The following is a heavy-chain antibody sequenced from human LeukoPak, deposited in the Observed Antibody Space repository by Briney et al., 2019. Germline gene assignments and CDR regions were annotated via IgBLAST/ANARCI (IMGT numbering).Heavy chain of an antibody. CDR2: IREDGNER. CDR3: TRDRNARATKEDRYDY. Sequence: GGSLRLSCAVSGFTFSGYWMTWVRQAPGKGLEWVANIREDGNERNYVDSVKGRFIISRDNSRNSLYLQMNSLRPEDTAVHYCTRDRNARATKEDRYDYWGQGTLVTVSS. J-gene: IGHJ4*02. CDR1: GFTFSGYW. V-gene: IGHV3-7*01. D-gene: IGHD5-12*01.